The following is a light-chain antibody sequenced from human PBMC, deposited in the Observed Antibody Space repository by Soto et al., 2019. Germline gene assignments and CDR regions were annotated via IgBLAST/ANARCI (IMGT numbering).Light chain of an antibody. Sequence: DIQMTQSPSSLSASVGNRVIITCRASQDISNYLAWYQQKPGKVPKLLIYGASTLQSGVPSRFSGSGSGTDFTLTISSLQPEDGASYYCQKHNSAPLFGGGTKVEIK. J-gene: IGKJ4*01. CDR2: GAS. CDR1: QDISNY. CDR3: QKHNSAPL. V-gene: IGKV1-27*01.